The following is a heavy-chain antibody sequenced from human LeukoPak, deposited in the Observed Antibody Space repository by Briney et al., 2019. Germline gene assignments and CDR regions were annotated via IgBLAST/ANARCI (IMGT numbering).Heavy chain of an antibody. CDR2: INHSGST. CDR3: VRSGWTLYWIDP. CDR1: GGSFSGYY. Sequence: PSETLSLTRAVYGGSFSGYYWSWIRQPPGKGLEWIGEINHSGSTNYNPSLKSRVTISVDTSKNQFSLKLSSVTAADTAVYYCVRSGWTLYWIDPWGQGTLVTVSS. J-gene: IGHJ5*02. V-gene: IGHV4-34*01. D-gene: IGHD3/OR15-3a*01.